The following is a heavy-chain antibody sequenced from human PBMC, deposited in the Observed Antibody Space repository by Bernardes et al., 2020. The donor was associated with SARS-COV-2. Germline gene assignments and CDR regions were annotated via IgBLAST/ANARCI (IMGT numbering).Heavy chain of an antibody. CDR1: GFIFRLYG. CDR3: ARMAEAAAGMGYYYYYGMDV. J-gene: IGHJ6*02. V-gene: IGHV3-13*01. CDR2: IGTAGDT. Sequence: GGSLRLSCAASGFIFRLYGMHWVRKAPGKGLEWVSAIGTAGDTYYPGSVKGRFTISRENAKNSLYLQMNSLRAGDTAVYYCARMAEAAAGMGYYYYYGMDVWGQGTTVTVSS. D-gene: IGHD6-13*01.